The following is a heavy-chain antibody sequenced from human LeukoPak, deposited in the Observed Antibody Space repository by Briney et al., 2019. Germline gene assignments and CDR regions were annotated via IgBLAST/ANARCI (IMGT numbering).Heavy chain of an antibody. CDR2: IYYSGST. CDR3: ARVKANTIFGVVILDAFDI. J-gene: IGHJ3*02. V-gene: IGHV4-59*01. CDR1: VGSLSSYY. D-gene: IGHD3-3*01. Sequence: PSETLSLTCTVSVGSLSSYYWSWVPQPPGKGLEWSGYIYYSGSTNYNPSLKSRVAISVDTSKNQFSLKLSSVTAADTAVYYCARVKANTIFGVVILDAFDIWGQGTMVTVSS.